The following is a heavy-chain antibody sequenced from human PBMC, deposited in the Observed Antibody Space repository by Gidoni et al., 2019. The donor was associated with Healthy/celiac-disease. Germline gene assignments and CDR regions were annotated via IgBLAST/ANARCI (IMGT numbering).Heavy chain of an antibody. J-gene: IGHJ6*02. CDR3: ARDGYNWNLQDYYYYYGMDV. CDR1: GGTFRSYA. CDR2: IIPIFGTA. V-gene: IGHV1-69*01. D-gene: IGHD1-20*01. Sequence: QVQLVQSGAEVKKPGSSVTVSCKASGGTFRSYAISWVRQAPGQGLEWMGGIIPIFGTANYAQKFQGRVTITADESTSTAYMELSSLRSEDTAVYYCARDGYNWNLQDYYYYYGMDVWGQGTTVTVSS.